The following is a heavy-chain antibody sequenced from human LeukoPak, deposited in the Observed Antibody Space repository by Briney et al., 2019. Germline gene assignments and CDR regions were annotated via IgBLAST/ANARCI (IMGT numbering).Heavy chain of an antibody. CDR3: ARDRYSSSWPYYFDY. J-gene: IGHJ4*02. CDR2: ISSSSTI. CDR1: GFTFSSYS. D-gene: IGHD6-13*01. V-gene: IGHV3-48*02. Sequence: GGSLRLSCAASGFTFSSYSMNWARQAPGKGLEWVSYISSSSTIYYADSVKGRFTISRDNAKNSLYLQMNSLRDEDTAVYYCARDRYSSSWPYYFDYWGQGTLVTVSS.